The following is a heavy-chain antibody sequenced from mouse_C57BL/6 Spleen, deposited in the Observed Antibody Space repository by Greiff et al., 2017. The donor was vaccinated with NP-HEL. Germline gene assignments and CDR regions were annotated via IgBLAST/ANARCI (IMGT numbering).Heavy chain of an antibody. CDR2: IDPETGGT. V-gene: IGHV1-15*01. D-gene: IGHD1-1*01. Sequence: QVQLQQSGAELVRPGASVTLSCKASGYTFTDYEMHWVKQTPVHGLEWIGAIDPETGGTAYNQKFKCKAILTADKPSSTAYMELRSLTSEDSAVYYCTRGSSYGYFDYWGQGTTLTVSS. CDR3: TRGSSYGYFDY. J-gene: IGHJ2*01. CDR1: GYTFTDYE.